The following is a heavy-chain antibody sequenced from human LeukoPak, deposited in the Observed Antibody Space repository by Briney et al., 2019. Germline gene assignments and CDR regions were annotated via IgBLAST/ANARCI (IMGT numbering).Heavy chain of an antibody. D-gene: IGHD5-18*01. Sequence: GGSLRLSCVASGFTFSSYGMHWVRQAPGKGLEWVAFIRYDGSNKYCADSVKGRFTISRDNSKNTLYLQMNSLRAEDTAVYYCAKDNLYGLWPLDYWGQGTLVTVSS. CDR3: AKDNLYGLWPLDY. J-gene: IGHJ4*02. V-gene: IGHV3-30*02. CDR2: IRYDGSNK. CDR1: GFTFSSYG.